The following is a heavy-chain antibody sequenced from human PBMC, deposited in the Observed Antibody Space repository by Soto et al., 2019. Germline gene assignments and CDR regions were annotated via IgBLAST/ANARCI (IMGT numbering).Heavy chain of an antibody. D-gene: IGHD6-13*01. CDR2: MNPNSGNT. V-gene: IGHV1-8*01. Sequence: ASVKVSCKASGYTFTSYDINWVRQATGQGLEWMGWMNPNSGNTGYAQKFQGRVTMTRNTSISTAYMELSSLRSEDTAVYYCARGRTVRSGNWNYGIAAAGPGYWGQGTLVT. J-gene: IGHJ4*02. CDR3: ARGRTVRSGNWNYGIAAAGPGY. CDR1: GYTFTSYD.